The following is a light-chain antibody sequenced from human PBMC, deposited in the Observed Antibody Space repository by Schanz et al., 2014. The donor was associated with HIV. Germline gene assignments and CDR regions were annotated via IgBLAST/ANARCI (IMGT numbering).Light chain of an antibody. Sequence: DVVLTQSPDSLAVSLGERATIHCKSSQSVLYSSNNKNYLAWYQQKPGQPPKLLIYWASTRQSGVPDRFSGSGSGTDFTLTISSLQTEDVAVYYCQQYYNTPLTFGQGTKVEIK. CDR2: WAS. CDR1: QSVLYSSNNKNY. V-gene: IGKV4-1*01. CDR3: QQYYNTPLT. J-gene: IGKJ1*01.